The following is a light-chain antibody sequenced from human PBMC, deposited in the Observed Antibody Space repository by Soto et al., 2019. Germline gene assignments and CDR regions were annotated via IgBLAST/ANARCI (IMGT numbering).Light chain of an antibody. J-gene: IGKJ4*01. CDR1: QSVSST. Sequence: EIVMTQSPATLSVSPGERATLSCRASQSVSSTLAWYQQKPGQAPRLLIYGASTRATGSPARFSGSGSGTEFTLTISSLQSEDVAVYYCQQYENWPLTFGGGTKVEIK. V-gene: IGKV3-15*01. CDR2: GAS. CDR3: QQYENWPLT.